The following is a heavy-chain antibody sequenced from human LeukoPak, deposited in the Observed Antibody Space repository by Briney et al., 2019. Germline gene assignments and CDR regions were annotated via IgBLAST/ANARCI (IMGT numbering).Heavy chain of an antibody. Sequence: GASVKVSCKASGYTFTSYYMHWVRQAPGQGLEWMGIINPSGGSTSYAQKFQGRVTMTRDTSTSTVYMELSSLRSEDTAVYYCATDRYCSGGSCYARVGDYWGQGTLVTVSS. J-gene: IGHJ4*02. CDR3: ATDRYCSGGSCYARVGDY. D-gene: IGHD2-15*01. CDR2: INPSGGST. CDR1: GYTFTSYY. V-gene: IGHV1-46*01.